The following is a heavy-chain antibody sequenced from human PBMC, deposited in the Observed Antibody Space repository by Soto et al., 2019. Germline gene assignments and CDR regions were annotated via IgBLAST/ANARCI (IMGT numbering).Heavy chain of an antibody. CDR2: IKSKTDGGTT. CDR1: GFTFSNAW. D-gene: IGHD1-26*01. Sequence: PGGSLRLSCAASGFTFSNAWMSWVRQAPGKGLEWVGRIKSKTDGGTTDYAAPVKGRVTIARDDSKNTLYLQMNSLKTEDTAVYYCTTDSQFVATYLHSSCAMDVWGQGITVTVSS. V-gene: IGHV3-15*01. CDR3: TTDSQFVATYLHSSCAMDV. J-gene: IGHJ6*02.